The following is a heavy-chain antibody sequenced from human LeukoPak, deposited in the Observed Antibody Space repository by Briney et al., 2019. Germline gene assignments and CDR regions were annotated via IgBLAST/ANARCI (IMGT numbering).Heavy chain of an antibody. J-gene: IGHJ4*02. Sequence: GGSLRLSCAVSGFTFSVVGMHCVRQAPGKGLEWLAFIRYDGSNKYYAESVKGRFTISRDNSKNTLYLQMNSLRAEDTAVYHCVRGDGYNGRKYYFDYWGQGTLVTVSS. V-gene: IGHV3-30*02. D-gene: IGHD5-24*01. CDR2: IRYDGSNK. CDR1: GFTFSVVG. CDR3: VRGDGYNGRKYYFDY.